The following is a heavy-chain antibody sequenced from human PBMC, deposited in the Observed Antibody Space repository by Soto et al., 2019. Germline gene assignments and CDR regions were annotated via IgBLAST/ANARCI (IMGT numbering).Heavy chain of an antibody. J-gene: IGHJ4*02. CDR2: ISYDGSNK. D-gene: IGHD3-9*01. Sequence: PGGSLRLSCAASGFTFSSYGMHWVRQAPGKGLEWVAVISYDGSNKYYADSVKGRFTISRDNSKNTLYLQMSSLRAEDTAVYYCAKLTGPFDCWGQGTLVTVSS. CDR1: GFTFSSYG. CDR3: AKLTGPFDC. V-gene: IGHV3-30*18.